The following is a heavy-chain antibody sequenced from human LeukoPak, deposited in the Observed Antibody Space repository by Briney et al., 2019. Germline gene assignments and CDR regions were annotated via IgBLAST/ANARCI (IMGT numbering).Heavy chain of an antibody. CDR2: INHSGST. Sequence: SETLSLTCAVYGGSFSGYYWSWIRQPPGKGLEWIGEINHSGSTNYNPSLKSRVTISVDTSKNQFSLKLSSVTAADTAVYYCARMYGSGSYYEGDWFDPWGQGTLVTVSS. D-gene: IGHD3-10*01. J-gene: IGHJ5*02. CDR1: GGSFSGYY. V-gene: IGHV4-34*01. CDR3: ARMYGSGSYYEGDWFDP.